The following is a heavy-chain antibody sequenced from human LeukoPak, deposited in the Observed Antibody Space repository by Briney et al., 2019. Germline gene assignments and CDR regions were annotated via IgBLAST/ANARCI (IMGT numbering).Heavy chain of an antibody. J-gene: IGHJ4*02. V-gene: IGHV4-61*01. Sequence: SETLSLTCSVSGGSISSVNYYWSWIRQPPGKGLEWIGYIYYIGSTNYNPSLKSRVTMSLDTSKNQLSLRLSSVTAADTAMYYCARAKKAVAGFFDYWGQGTLVTVSS. CDR2: IYYIGST. D-gene: IGHD6-19*01. CDR1: GGSISSVNYY. CDR3: ARAKKAVAGFFDY.